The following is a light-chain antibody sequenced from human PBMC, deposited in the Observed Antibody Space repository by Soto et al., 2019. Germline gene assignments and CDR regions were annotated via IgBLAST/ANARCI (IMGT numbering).Light chain of an antibody. CDR2: AAS. CDR1: QSISSY. J-gene: IGKJ1*01. Sequence: DIQMTQSPSSLSASVGDRVTITCRASQSISSYLNWYQQKPGKAPKLLIYAASSLQSGVPSRFSGSGSGTDFTLTISSLQPEDFATYYCQQSYSTPPWTFGQATNVDIK. V-gene: IGKV1-39*01. CDR3: QQSYSTPPWT.